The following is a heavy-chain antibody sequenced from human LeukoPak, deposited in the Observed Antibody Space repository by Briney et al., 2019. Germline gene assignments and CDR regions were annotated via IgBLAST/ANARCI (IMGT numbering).Heavy chain of an antibody. V-gene: IGHV3-53*01. Sequence: PSETLSLTCTVSGGSISSGGYYWSWVRQAPGMGLEWVSVIYSGGTTYYADSVKGRFTISRDNSKNTLYLQMSSLRAEDTAVYFCARVYSSSWYKVFDYWGQGTLVTVSS. CDR1: GGSISSGGYY. CDR3: ARVYSSSWYKVFDY. D-gene: IGHD6-13*01. J-gene: IGHJ4*02. CDR2: IYSGGTT.